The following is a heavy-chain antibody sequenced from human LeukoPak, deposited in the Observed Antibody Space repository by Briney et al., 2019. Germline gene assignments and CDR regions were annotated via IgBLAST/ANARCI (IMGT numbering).Heavy chain of an antibody. CDR3: ARDSHYAFDY. J-gene: IGHJ4*02. Sequence: GGSLRLSCRASGFSFTTYSMNWVRQAPGKGLEWVSVIYSGGSTYYADSVKGRFTISRDNSKNTLYLQMNSLRAEDTAMYYCARDSHYAFDYWGQGTLVTVSS. V-gene: IGHV3-53*01. D-gene: IGHD4-17*01. CDR2: IYSGGST. CDR1: GFSFTTYS.